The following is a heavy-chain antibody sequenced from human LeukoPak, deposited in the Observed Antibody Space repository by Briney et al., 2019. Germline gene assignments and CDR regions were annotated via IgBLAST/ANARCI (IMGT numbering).Heavy chain of an antibody. CDR1: GFTFSSYW. J-gene: IGHJ4*02. CDR3: ASPLITFGGVTPDN. CDR2: IKQDGSEK. D-gene: IGHD3-16*01. Sequence: GGSLRLSCAASGFTFSSYWMSWVRQAPGKGLEWVANIKQDGSEKYYVDSVKGRFTISRDNAKNSLYLQMNSLRAEDTAVYYCASPLITFGGVTPDNWGQGTLVTVSS. V-gene: IGHV3-7*01.